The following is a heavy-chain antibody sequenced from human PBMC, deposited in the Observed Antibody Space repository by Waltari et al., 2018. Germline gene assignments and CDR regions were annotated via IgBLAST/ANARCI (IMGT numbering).Heavy chain of an antibody. CDR1: GYSISSGYY. V-gene: IGHV4-38-2*02. J-gene: IGHJ3*02. CDR2: IYHSGST. Sequence: QVQLQESGPGLVKPSETLSLTCAVSGYSISSGYYWGWIRQPPGKGLEWIGSIYHSGSTYYNPSLKSRVTISVDTSKNQFSLKLSSVTAADTAVYYCAREWLIVKDAFDIWGQGTMVTVSS. CDR3: AREWLIVKDAFDI. D-gene: IGHD2-15*01.